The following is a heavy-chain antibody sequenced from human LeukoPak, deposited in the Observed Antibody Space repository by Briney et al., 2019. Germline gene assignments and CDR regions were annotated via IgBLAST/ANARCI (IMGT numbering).Heavy chain of an antibody. D-gene: IGHD1-1*01. J-gene: IGHJ4*02. V-gene: IGHV4-30-2*01. CDR2: IYHSGST. Sequence: SETLSLTCAVSGGSISSGGYSWSWIRQPPGKGLEWIGYIYHSGSTYYNPSLKSRVTISVDRSKNQFSLKLSSVTAADTAVYYCARGAPPFGQLEGYYFDYWGQGTLVTVSS. CDR1: GGSISSGGYS. CDR3: ARGAPPFGQLEGYYFDY.